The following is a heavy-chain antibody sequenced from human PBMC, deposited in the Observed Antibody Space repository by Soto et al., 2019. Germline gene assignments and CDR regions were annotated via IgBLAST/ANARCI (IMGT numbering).Heavy chain of an antibody. CDR3: ARGRGFYSISDEFYFYSMDV. CDR2: IIPIFGAA. D-gene: IGHD3-3*02. J-gene: IGHJ6*02. CDR1: GGTFSNYA. V-gene: IGHV1-69*06. Sequence: QEQLVQSGAEVKKPGSSVKVSCKASGGTFSNYALSWVRQAPGQGLEWMGGIIPIFGAATYAQKFQGRVTVTADKYTGTAYMELSSLRSEDTAVYYCARGRGFYSISDEFYFYSMDVWGQGTTVTVSS.